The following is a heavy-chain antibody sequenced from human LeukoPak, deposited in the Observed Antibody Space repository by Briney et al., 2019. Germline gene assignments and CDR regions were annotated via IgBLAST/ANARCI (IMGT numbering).Heavy chain of an antibody. CDR1: GFTFSSYA. CDR3: AKAGYKGYCSSTSCVTTDY. J-gene: IGHJ4*02. Sequence: PGGSLRLSCAASGFTFSSYAMSWVRQAPGKGLEWVSAISGSGGSTYYADSVKGRFTISRDNSKNTLYLQMDSLRAEDTAVYYCAKAGYKGYCSSTSCVTTDYWGQGTLVTVSS. CDR2: ISGSGGST. V-gene: IGHV3-23*01. D-gene: IGHD2-2*01.